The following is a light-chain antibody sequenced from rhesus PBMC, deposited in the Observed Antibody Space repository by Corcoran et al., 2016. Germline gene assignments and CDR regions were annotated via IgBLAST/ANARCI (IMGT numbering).Light chain of an antibody. V-gene: IGLV3S11*01. Sequence: SSGLTQEPALSVALGHTVRMTCQGDSLKTYYASWYQQKPGQVPVLVIYGNTNRPAGITGRFSGSWSGDTGSLTITGAQVEDEADYYGGSWDNSGIHYICGAGTRLTVL. CDR1: SLKTYY. J-gene: IGLJ1*01. CDR3: GSWDNSGIHYI. CDR2: GNT.